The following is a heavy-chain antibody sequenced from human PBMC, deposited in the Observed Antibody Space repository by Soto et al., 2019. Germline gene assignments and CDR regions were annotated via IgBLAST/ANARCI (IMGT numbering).Heavy chain of an antibody. D-gene: IGHD3-10*01. CDR3: ARDRGYYGSGSYYILHYYYGMDV. J-gene: IGHJ6*02. CDR2: IYSGDST. V-gene: IGHV3-66*01. Sequence: EVQLVESGGGLVQPGGSLRLSCAASGFTVSSNYMSWVRQAPGKGLEWVSVIYSGDSTYYADSVKGRFTISRDNSKNTLYLQMNSLRAEDTAVYYCARDRGYYGSGSYYILHYYYGMDVWGQGTTVTVSS. CDR1: GFTVSSNY.